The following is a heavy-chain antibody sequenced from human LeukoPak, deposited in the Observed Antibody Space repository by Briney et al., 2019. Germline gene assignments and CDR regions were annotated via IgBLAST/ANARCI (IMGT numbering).Heavy chain of an antibody. D-gene: IGHD3-10*01. CDR2: IYSSGST. Sequence: PSETLSLTCTISGGSVNSGSYYWSWIRQPAGKGLEWIGRIYSSGSTNYNPSLKSRVTMSVDTSKNQFSLKLSSVTAADTAVYYCARARHYYGSGSYYLNWFDPWGQGTLVTVSS. V-gene: IGHV4-61*10. CDR3: ARARHYYGSGSYYLNWFDP. CDR1: GGSVNSGSYY. J-gene: IGHJ5*02.